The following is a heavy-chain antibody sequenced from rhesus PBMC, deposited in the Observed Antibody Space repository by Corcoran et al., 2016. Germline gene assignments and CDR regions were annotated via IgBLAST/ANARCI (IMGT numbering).Heavy chain of an antibody. V-gene: IGHV3-134*01. CDR1: GFPFDDYA. D-gene: IGHD1-44*01. CDR2: VRKTGTRV. Sequence: DVQLVESGGGLVTPGGSLRLSCAASGFPFDDYAMSWVRPAPGKGLVWVWGGVRKTGTRVYEHLVKVRGNPSRDKAKNSLVLQMGRLGAEDTGGYYWTWDRAAYGLDSWGQGVVVTVSS. CDR3: TWDRAAYGLDS. J-gene: IGHJ6*01.